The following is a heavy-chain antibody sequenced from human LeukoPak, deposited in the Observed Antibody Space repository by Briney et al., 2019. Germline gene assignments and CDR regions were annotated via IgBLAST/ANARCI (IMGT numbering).Heavy chain of an antibody. CDR1: DGSISSYY. CDR3: ARDGYYYYYGMDV. CDR2: IYYSGST. J-gene: IGHJ6*02. V-gene: IGHV4-59*01. Sequence: SETLSLTCTVSDGSISSYYWSWIRQPPGKGLEWIAYIYYSGSTNYNPSPKSRVTISVDTSKNQFSLKLSSVTAADTAVYYCARDGYYYYYGMDVWGQGTTVTVSS.